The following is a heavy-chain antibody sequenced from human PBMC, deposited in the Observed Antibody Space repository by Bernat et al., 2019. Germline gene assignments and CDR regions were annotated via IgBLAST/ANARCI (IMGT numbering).Heavy chain of an antibody. CDR2: IYYSGST. D-gene: IGHD6-13*01. J-gene: IGHJ3*02. CDR3: ARHANIAAAGLDAFDI. CDR1: GGSISSSSYY. V-gene: IGHV4-39*01. Sequence: QLQLQESGPGLVKPSETLSLTCTVSGGSISSSSYYWGWIRQPPGKGLEWIGSIYYSGSTYYNPSLKSRVTISVDTSKNQFSLKLSSVTAADTAVYYCARHANIAAAGLDAFDIRGQGTMVTVSS.